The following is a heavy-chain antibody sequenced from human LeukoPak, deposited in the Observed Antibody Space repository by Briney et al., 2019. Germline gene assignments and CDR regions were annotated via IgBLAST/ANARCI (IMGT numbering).Heavy chain of an antibody. CDR3: ARGGHCSSTSCYPDLDY. CDR2: IGTAGDT. D-gene: IGHD2-2*03. V-gene: IGHV3-13*01. CDR1: GFTFSSYD. Sequence: GGSLRLSCAASGFTFSSYDMHWVRHATGKGLEWVSAIGTAGDTYYPGSVKGRFTISRENAKNSLYLQMNSLRAGDTAVYYCARGGHCSSTSCYPDLDYWGQGTLVTVPS. J-gene: IGHJ4*02.